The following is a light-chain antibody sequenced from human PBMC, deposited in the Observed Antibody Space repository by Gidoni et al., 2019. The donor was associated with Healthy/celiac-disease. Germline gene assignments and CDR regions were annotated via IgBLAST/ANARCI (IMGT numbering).Light chain of an antibody. CDR3: QQYDNQLT. CDR1: QAISNY. Sequence: DIQMTQSPSSLSASVGDRVTITCQESQAISNYLNWYQQKPGKAPKLLTYDASNLETGVPSRFSGSGSGTDFTFTISSLQPEDIATYYCQQYDNQLTFGGGTKVEIK. J-gene: IGKJ4*01. V-gene: IGKV1-33*01. CDR2: DAS.